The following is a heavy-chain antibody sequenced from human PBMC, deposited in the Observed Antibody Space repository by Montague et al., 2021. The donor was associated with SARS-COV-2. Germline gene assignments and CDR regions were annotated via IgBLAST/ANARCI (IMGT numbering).Heavy chain of an antibody. D-gene: IGHD6-13*01. CDR3: ARDPRYSLSWSFDY. V-gene: IGHV6-1*01. Sequence: CAISGDSVGIKNATRSSEKQTSERHPDQQGRSYYRSKWKYDYAVSVKSRMTISPDTSKNQFSLQLSSVTPEDRAVYYCARDPRYSLSWSFDYWGQGTLVTVSS. J-gene: IGHJ4*02. CDR2: SYYRSKWKY. CDR1: GDSVGIKNAT.